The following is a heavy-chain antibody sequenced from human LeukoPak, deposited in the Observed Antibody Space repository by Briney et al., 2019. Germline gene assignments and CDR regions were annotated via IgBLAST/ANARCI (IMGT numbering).Heavy chain of an antibody. Sequence: HPGGSLTLSCAASRFTFSSYAMSSVRQAPGRRLECVSTVGGSGGGIYYADSVKGRFTISRDNSQSTLYLQMNSLRAEDTAVYYCAKYRGFGDSYDSWGQGTLVTVSS. D-gene: IGHD3-10*01. CDR1: RFTFSSYA. CDR3: AKYRGFGDSYDS. V-gene: IGHV3-23*01. J-gene: IGHJ4*02. CDR2: VGGSGGGI.